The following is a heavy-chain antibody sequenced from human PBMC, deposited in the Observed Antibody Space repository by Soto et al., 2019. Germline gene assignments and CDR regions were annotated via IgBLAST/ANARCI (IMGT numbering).Heavy chain of an antibody. CDR2: IVPMFGKA. D-gene: IGHD3-22*01. CDR1: GGTFSRYA. Sequence: SVKFSCKASGGTFSRYALNWVRQAPGQGPEWMGGIVPMFGKANYAQKFQGRVTITADESTSTAYMELSSLRSEDTAMYYCARGLDYDSSAFYFFFWGQGTLVTVSS. V-gene: IGHV1-69*13. CDR3: ARGLDYDSSAFYFFF. J-gene: IGHJ4*02.